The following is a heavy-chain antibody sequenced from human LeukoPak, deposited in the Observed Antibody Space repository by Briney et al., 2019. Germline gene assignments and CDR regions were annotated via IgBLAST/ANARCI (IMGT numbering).Heavy chain of an antibody. V-gene: IGHV1-8*03. D-gene: IGHD3-9*01. Sequence: ASVKVSCKASGYTFTSYDINWVRQATGQGLEWMGWMNPNSGNTGYAQKFQGRVTITRNTSISTAYMELSRLRSDDTAVYYCARVVPPDILTGYSPLDFDYWGQGTLVTVSS. CDR3: ARVVPPDILTGYSPLDFDY. CDR2: MNPNSGNT. CDR1: GYTFTSYD. J-gene: IGHJ4*02.